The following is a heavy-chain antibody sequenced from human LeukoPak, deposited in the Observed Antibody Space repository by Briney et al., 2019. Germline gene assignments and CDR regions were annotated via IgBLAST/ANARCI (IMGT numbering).Heavy chain of an antibody. CDR1: GCSISSYY. Sequence: SETLSLTCTVSGCSISSYYWSWIRQPPGKGLEWIGYINDSGSTNSNPSLKSRVTMSVDTSKNQFSLKLSSVTAADTAVYYCTRRGRNNWGEGNDYWGQGTLVTVSS. CDR3: TRRGRNNWGEGNDY. V-gene: IGHV4-59*08. D-gene: IGHD1-1*01. J-gene: IGHJ4*02. CDR2: INDSGST.